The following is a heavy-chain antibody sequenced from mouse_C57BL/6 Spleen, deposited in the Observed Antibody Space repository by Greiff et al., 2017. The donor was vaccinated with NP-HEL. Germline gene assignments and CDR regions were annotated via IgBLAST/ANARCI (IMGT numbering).Heavy chain of an antibody. CDR1: GYAFSSYW. CDR2: IYPGDGDT. V-gene: IGHV1-80*01. D-gene: IGHD3-2*02. J-gene: IGHJ2*01. Sequence: VQLQESGAELVKPGASVKISCKASGYAFSSYWMNWVKQRPGKGLEWIGQIYPGDGDTNYNGKFKGKATLTADKSSSTAYMQLSSLTSEDSAVYFCARRQLRLENYFDYWGQGTTLTVSS. CDR3: ARRQLRLENYFDY.